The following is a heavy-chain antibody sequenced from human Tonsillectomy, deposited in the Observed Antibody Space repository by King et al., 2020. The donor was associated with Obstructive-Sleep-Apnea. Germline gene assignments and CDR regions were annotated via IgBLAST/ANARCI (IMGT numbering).Heavy chain of an antibody. CDR3: ANRGVSVRTYGSALPLYY. D-gene: IGHD3-10*01. Sequence: VQLVESGGGLVQPGGSLRLSCAASGFTFSNYWMTWVRQAPGKGLEWVANIKQDGSEKSYVDSVRGRFTISRDNAKNSLFLQLHSLRGEDTAVYYCANRGVSVRTYGSALPLYYWGQGTLVTVSS. CDR2: IKQDGSEK. V-gene: IGHV3-7*01. CDR1: GFTFSNYW. J-gene: IGHJ4*02.